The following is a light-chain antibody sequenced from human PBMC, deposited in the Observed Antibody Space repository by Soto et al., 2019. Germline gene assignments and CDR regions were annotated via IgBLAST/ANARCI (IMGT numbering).Light chain of an antibody. CDR1: SSDVGGYNH. J-gene: IGLJ3*02. Sequence: QSALTQPASVSGSPGQSITISCTGTSSDVGGYNHVSWYQQHPGKAPKLMIFEVSNRPSGVANRFSGSKSGNTASLTISGLQAEDEADYYCSSFTGSSTWVFGGWTKLTVL. V-gene: IGLV2-14*01. CDR2: EVS. CDR3: SSFTGSSTWV.